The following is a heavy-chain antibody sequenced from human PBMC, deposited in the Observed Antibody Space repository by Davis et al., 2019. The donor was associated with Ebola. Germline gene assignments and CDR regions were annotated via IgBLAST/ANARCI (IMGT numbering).Heavy chain of an antibody. Sequence: ASVKVSCKASGYTFTSYGISWVRQAPGQGLEWMGWISAYNGNTNYAQKLQGRVTMTTDTSTSTAYMELSSLRSEDTAVYYCARVSVVVPYGMDVWGQGTTVTVSS. CDR2: ISAYNGNT. CDR1: GYTFTSYG. V-gene: IGHV1-18*01. CDR3: ARVSVVVPYGMDV. D-gene: IGHD2-2*01. J-gene: IGHJ6*02.